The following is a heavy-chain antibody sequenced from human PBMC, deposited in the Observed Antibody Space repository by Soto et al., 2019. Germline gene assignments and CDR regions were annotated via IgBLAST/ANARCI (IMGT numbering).Heavy chain of an antibody. J-gene: IGHJ5*02. D-gene: IGHD6-19*01. CDR1: GDSYSISTYS. CDR2: IYQSGVT. Sequence: SETLSLTCNMSGDSYSISTYSWSWIRQPPGKALQWIGFIYQSGVTSYNPSLASRVSISLDRSNNQCSLKLKSVTAADTAVYFCAGMPYTSGLSFDPWGPGTLVTVSS. V-gene: IGHV4-30-2*01. CDR3: AGMPYTSGLSFDP.